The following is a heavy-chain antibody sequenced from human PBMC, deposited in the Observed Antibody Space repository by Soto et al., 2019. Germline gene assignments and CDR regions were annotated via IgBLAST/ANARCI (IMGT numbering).Heavy chain of an antibody. Sequence: QVQLVQSGAEVKKPGASVKVSCKASGYTFTSYDINWVRQATGQGLEWMGWMNPNSGNTGYAQKFQGRVTMTRNTSISTAYMELSSLRSDYTAVYYGARRGGAAAGIDYWGQGTLVTVSS. CDR2: MNPNSGNT. D-gene: IGHD6-13*01. V-gene: IGHV1-8*01. CDR3: ARRGGAAAGIDY. J-gene: IGHJ4*02. CDR1: GYTFTSYD.